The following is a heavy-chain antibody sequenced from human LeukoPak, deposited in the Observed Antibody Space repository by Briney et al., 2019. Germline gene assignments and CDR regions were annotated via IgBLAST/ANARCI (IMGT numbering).Heavy chain of an antibody. CDR2: ISSSSSYT. D-gene: IGHD1-14*01. J-gene: IGHJ5*02. V-gene: IGHV3-11*06. Sequence: GGSLRLSCAASGFTFSDYSMSWVRQAPGKGLEWVSDISSSSSYTNYADSVKGRFTISRDNAKNTLYLQMNSLSAKDTAMYYCARGHVYRIYNWFDRSGQPALVTLSS. CDR1: GFTFSDYS. CDR3: ARGHVYRIYNWFDR.